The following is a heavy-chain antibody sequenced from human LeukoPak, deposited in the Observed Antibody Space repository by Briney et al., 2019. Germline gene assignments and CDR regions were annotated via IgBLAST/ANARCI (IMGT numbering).Heavy chain of an antibody. V-gene: IGHV2-5*02. CDR2: IYWDDDK. J-gene: IGHJ4*02. CDR3: AHRPEGSGTYYSYYFDS. CDR1: GFSLSTTGVG. Sequence: SGPTLVEPTQTLTLTCTFSGFSLSTTGVGVGWIRQPPGKALEWLALIYWDDDKRYSPSLKSRLTITKDTYKNQVVLTLTNMTPVDTATYYCAHRPEGSGTYYSYYFDSWGQGTLVTVSS. D-gene: IGHD3-10*01.